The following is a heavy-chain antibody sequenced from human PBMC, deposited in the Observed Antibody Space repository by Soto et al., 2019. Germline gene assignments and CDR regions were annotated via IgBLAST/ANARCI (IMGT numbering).Heavy chain of an antibody. J-gene: IGHJ4*02. CDR1: GGSFSGYH. CDR2: INHSGST. D-gene: IGHD2-2*01. V-gene: IGHV4-34*01. Sequence: QVQLQQWGAGLLKPSETLSLTCAVYGGSFSGYHWSWIRQPPGKGLEWIGEINHSGSTNYNPSLKSRVTISVDTSKNQFSLKLSSVTAADTAVYYCASLTSGDIVVVPAAMGRSFDYWGQGTLVTVSS. CDR3: ASLTSGDIVVVPAAMGRSFDY.